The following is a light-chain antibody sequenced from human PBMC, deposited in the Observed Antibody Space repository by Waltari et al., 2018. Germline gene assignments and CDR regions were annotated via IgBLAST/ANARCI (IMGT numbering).Light chain of an antibody. CDR2: GAS. J-gene: IGKJ2*01. V-gene: IGKV3-20*01. CDR3: QQYGRSWNT. Sequence: IVLTQSPGTLSLSPGERATLSCRASQSVSSNYLAWYQQRPGQAPRLLIHGASSRATGIPDRVSGSGSGTDFTLTISGLEPEDLAVYYCQQYGRSWNTFGQGTKLEIK. CDR1: QSVSSNY.